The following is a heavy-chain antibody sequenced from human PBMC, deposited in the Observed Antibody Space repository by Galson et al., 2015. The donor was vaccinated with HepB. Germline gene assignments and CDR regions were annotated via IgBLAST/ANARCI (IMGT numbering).Heavy chain of an antibody. J-gene: IGHJ4*02. D-gene: IGHD3-3*01. CDR1: GFTFSSYW. CDR2: IKQDGSEK. V-gene: IGHV3-7*03. CDR3: ARVTPIFGVFYFDY. Sequence: SLRLSCAASGFTFSSYWMSWVRQAPGKGLEWVANIKQDGSEKYYVDSVKGRFTISRDNAKNSLYLQMNSLRAEDTAVYYCARVTPIFGVFYFDYWGQGTLVTVSS.